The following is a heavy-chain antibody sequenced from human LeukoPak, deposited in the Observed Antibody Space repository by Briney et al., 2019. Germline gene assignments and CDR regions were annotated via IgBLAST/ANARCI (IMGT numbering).Heavy chain of an antibody. CDR2: ISANNGNT. J-gene: IGHJ5*02. CDR1: GYNFGIFG. Sequence: ASVKVSCKASGYNFGIFGIRWVRQAPGQGLEWMGWISANNGNTNYAQNLQGRVTMTTDTSTSTAYMELRSLRSDDTAVYYCARVGVVVPAAWFDPWGQGTLVTVSS. D-gene: IGHD2-2*01. V-gene: IGHV1-18*01. CDR3: ARVGVVVPAAWFDP.